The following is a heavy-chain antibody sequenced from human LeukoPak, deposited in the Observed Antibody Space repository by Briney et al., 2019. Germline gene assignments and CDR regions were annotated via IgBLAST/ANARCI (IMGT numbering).Heavy chain of an antibody. CDR1: GGSISSGGYD. D-gene: IGHD5-18*01. J-gene: IGHJ5*02. CDR3: ARDNRGYSYGYYWFDP. CDR2: IYYSGST. V-gene: IGHV4-31*03. Sequence: KPSQTLSLTCTVSGGSISSGGYDWSWIRQHPGKGLEWIGYIYYSGSTYYNPSLKSRVTISVDTSKNQFSLKLSSVTAADTAVYYCARDNRGYSYGYYWFDPWGQGTLVTVSS.